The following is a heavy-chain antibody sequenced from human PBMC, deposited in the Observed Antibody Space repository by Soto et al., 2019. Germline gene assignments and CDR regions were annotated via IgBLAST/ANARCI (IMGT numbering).Heavy chain of an antibody. J-gene: IGHJ4*02. CDR3: ASLPRDYYDSSGYYPGPFDY. Sequence: GGSLRLSCAASGFTFFTYAMSWFRQAPGKWLEWVSSITDSGDSTYYADSVKGRFTISRDNSKNQFSLKLSSVTAADTAVYYCASLPRDYYDSSGYYPGPFDYWGQGTLVTVSS. V-gene: IGHV3-23*01. D-gene: IGHD3-22*01. CDR2: ITDSGDST. CDR1: GFTFFTYA.